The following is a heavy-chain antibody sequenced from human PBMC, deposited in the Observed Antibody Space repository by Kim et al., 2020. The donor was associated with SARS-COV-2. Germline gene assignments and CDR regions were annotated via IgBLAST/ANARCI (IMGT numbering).Heavy chain of an antibody. Sequence: SETLSLTCSVSGGSISPYFWSWIRQPPGKGLEWIAYFYYTGSTNYNPSLKSRVTISVDTSKNQFSLKLTSVTAADTALYYCARLTGTTSYYFDYWGQGT. V-gene: IGHV4-59*13. CDR1: GGSISPYF. D-gene: IGHD1-7*01. J-gene: IGHJ4*02. CDR3: ARLTGTTSYYFDY. CDR2: FYYTGST.